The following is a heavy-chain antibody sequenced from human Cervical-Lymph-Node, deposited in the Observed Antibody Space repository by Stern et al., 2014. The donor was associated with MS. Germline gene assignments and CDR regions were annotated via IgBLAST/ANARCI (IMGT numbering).Heavy chain of an antibody. V-gene: IGHV1-8*01. CDR2: MNPNSGNT. CDR1: GYTFASYD. D-gene: IGHD6-13*01. Sequence: VQLVESGAEVKKPGASVKVSCKASGYTFASYDINWVRQATGQGLEWMGWMNPNSGNTGYAQKFQGRVTMTRNTSISTAYMELSSLRSEDTAVYYCARTIAAAGTSWVYWGQGTLVTFFS. CDR3: ARTIAAAGTSWVY. J-gene: IGHJ4*02.